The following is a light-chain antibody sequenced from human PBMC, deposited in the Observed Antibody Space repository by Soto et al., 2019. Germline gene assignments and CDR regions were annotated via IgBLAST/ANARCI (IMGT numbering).Light chain of an antibody. CDR1: QSIISY. V-gene: IGKV1-39*01. Sequence: DIQMTQSPSSLSASVGDRVTITCRASQSIISYLNWYQQKPGKAPKLLIYAASSLQSGVPSRFSGSGSGTDFTLTIISLQPEDFATYYCQQSYSTPYTFGQGTKLEIK. J-gene: IGKJ2*01. CDR2: AAS. CDR3: QQSYSTPYT.